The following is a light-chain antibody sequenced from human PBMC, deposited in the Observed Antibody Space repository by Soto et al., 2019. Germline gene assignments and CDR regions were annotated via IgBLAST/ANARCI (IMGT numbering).Light chain of an antibody. CDR2: SNN. CDR1: SSNIGSNT. J-gene: IGLJ2*01. V-gene: IGLV1-44*01. CDR3: AAWDDSLNGLV. Sequence: QPVLTQPPSASGTPGQRVTISCSGSSSNIGSNTVNWYQQLPGTAPKLLIYSNNQRPSGVPDRFSGSKSGTSASLAISGLQSEDEGDYYCAAWDDSLNGLVFGGGTKLTVL.